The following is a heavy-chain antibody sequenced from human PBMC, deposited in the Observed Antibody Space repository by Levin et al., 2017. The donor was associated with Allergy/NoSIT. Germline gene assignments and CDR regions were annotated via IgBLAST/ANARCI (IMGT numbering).Heavy chain of an antibody. CDR2: VYNSGGT. V-gene: IGHV4-59*01. Sequence: GSLRLSCTVSGASISSYYWSWIRQPPGKGLEWIGYVYNSGGTNYNPSLKSRVTISVDTSKKQFSLKLRSVTAADTAVYYCARDGSSGWRWFDPWGQGTLVTVSS. D-gene: IGHD6-19*01. J-gene: IGHJ5*02. CDR3: ARDGSSGWRWFDP. CDR1: GASISSYY.